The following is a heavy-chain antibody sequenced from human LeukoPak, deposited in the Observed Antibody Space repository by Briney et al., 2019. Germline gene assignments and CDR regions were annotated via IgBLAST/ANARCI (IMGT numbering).Heavy chain of an antibody. CDR2: IDSGGST. Sequence: PGGSLRLSCAASGFTVSSTYMSWVRQAPGKGLEWVSVIDSGGSTYYADSVKGRFTISRDNSKNTLYLQMNSLRADDTAVYYCAKNRGSGSYYESDYWGQGTLVTVSS. CDR3: AKNRGSGSYYESDY. V-gene: IGHV3-53*01. CDR1: GFTVSSTY. J-gene: IGHJ4*02. D-gene: IGHD3-10*01.